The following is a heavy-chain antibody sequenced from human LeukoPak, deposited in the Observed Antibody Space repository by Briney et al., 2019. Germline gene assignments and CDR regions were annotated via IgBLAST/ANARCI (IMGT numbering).Heavy chain of an antibody. CDR3: AREGLAYYYDSSGYGGNAFDI. CDR1: GYTFTSYD. V-gene: IGHV1-69*13. CDR2: IIPIFGTA. D-gene: IGHD3-22*01. J-gene: IGHJ3*02. Sequence: SVKVSCKASGYTFTSYDINWVRQATGQGLEWMGGIIPIFGTANYAQKFQGRVTITADESTSTAYMELSSLRSEDTAVYYCAREGLAYYYDSSGYGGNAFDIWGQGTMVTVSS.